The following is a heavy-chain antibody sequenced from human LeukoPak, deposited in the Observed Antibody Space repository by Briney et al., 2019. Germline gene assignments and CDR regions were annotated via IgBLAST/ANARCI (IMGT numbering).Heavy chain of an antibody. CDR2: IYPGDSDT. J-gene: IGHJ4*02. CDR3: ARPGSWHFAFDY. Sequence: GESLKISFKGPGYRFTTYWIGWVRQMPGKGLDWMGIIYPGDSDTRYSPSFQGQVTISADKSISTAYLQWSSLKASDTAMYYCARPGSWHFAFDYWGQGTLVTVSS. CDR1: GYRFTTYW. V-gene: IGHV5-51*01. D-gene: IGHD6-13*01.